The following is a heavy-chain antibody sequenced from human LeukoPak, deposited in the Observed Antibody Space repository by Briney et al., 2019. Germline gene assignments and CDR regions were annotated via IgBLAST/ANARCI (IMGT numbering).Heavy chain of an antibody. Sequence: ASVKVSCKASGYTFTSYGISWVRQAPGQGLEWMGWISAYNGNTNYAQKLQGRVTMTTDTSTSTAYMELRSLRPDDTAVYYCARGRTGYFDWLPLDYWGQGTLVTVSS. J-gene: IGHJ4*02. D-gene: IGHD3-9*01. CDR3: ARGRTGYFDWLPLDY. CDR1: GYTFTSYG. V-gene: IGHV1-18*01. CDR2: ISAYNGNT.